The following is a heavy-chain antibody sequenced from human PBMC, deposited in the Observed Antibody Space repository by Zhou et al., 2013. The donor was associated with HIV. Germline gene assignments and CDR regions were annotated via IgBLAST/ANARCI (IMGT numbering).Heavy chain of an antibody. CDR2: INPKNGDT. D-gene: IGHD3-3*02. V-gene: IGHV1-2*02. J-gene: IGHJ6*03. CDR3: ARDWQFHVIFDDYYIDV. Sequence: QVQLVQSGSEVKKPGASVNVSCKASGYIITDYYHHWMRQAPGQGLQWMGWINPKNGDTNFAQTFKGRITMTRDTSINTAYMVLTSLKSNDTALYFCARDWQFHVIFDDYYIDVWGEGTTVIVSS. CDR1: GYIITDYY.